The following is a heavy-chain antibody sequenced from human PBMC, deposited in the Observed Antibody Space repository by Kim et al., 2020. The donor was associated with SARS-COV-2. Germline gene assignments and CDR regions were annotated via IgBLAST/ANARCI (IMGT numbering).Heavy chain of an antibody. CDR2: INHSGST. D-gene: IGHD3-22*01. V-gene: IGHV4-34*01. CDR1: GGSFSGYY. CDR3: ARGLYYYDSSGYYPGTYYFDY. J-gene: IGHJ4*02. Sequence: SETLSLTCAVYGGSFSGYYWSWIRQPPGKGLEWIGEINHSGSTNYTPSLKSRVTISVDTSKNQFSLKLSSVTAADTAVYYCARGLYYYDSSGYYPGTYYFDYWGQETLVTVSS.